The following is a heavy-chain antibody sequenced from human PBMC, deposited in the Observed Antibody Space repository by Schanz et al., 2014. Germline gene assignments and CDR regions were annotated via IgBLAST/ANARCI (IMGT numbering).Heavy chain of an antibody. V-gene: IGHV1-8*02. Sequence: QILLVQPGPEVKKPGASVTVSCKASGYDFHIYAYSWVRQAPGQGPEWLGWMNPNSGNPGFAQKFRGRVTMTRNTSMSTAYIELHILTSEDTAVYYCARGRTFDYWGQGTLXTVSS. CDR3: ARGRTFDY. CDR1: GYDFHIYA. CDR2: MNPNSGNP. J-gene: IGHJ4*02.